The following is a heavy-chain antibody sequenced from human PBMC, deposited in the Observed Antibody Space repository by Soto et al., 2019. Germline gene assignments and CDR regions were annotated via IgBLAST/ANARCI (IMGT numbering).Heavy chain of an antibody. J-gene: IGHJ4*02. D-gene: IGHD6-13*01. CDR2: SSFTGNT. CDR1: GASITTDNVY. V-gene: IGHV4-39*01. CDR3: ARPDSSSWAAPFDY. Sequence: SETLSLTCTVSGASITTDNVYWGWIRQPPGKGLEWIGSSSFTGNTYFNPSLRTRVTIFVDTSKNQFSLKLNSVTAADTAVYYCARPDSSSWAAPFDYWGQGTLVTVSS.